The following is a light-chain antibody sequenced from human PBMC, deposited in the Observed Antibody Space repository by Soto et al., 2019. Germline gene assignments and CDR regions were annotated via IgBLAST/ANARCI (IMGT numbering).Light chain of an antibody. CDR3: QQSYSTPPT. CDR1: QSISSY. CDR2: AAS. J-gene: IGKJ4*01. Sequence: DIQMTQSPSSLSASVGDRVTITCRASQSISSYLNWYQQKPGKAPKLLIYAASSLQSRVPLRFSGSGSGTDFTLTISSLQPEDFATYYCQQSYSTPPTFGGGTKVEIK. V-gene: IGKV1-39*01.